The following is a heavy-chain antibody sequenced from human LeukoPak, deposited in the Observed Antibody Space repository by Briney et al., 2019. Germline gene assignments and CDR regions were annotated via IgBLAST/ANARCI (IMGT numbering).Heavy chain of an antibody. CDR3: AGDYSSGSYRFDF. Sequence: PSETLSLTCTVSGGSISNYYWSWFRQPPGKGLEWIGYIYSSGRTTYNPSLKGRVTMSVDTSKNQFYLKLTSVTAADTAVYYCAGDYSSGSYRFDFWGRGSLVTVSS. CDR1: GGSISNYY. D-gene: IGHD3-10*01. J-gene: IGHJ4*02. V-gene: IGHV4-59*13. CDR2: IYSSGRT.